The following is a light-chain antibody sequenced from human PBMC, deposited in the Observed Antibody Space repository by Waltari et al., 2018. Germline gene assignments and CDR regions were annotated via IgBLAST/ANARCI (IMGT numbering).Light chain of an antibody. J-gene: IGKJ3*01. CDR1: QSIRNDY. CDR2: GAS. V-gene: IGKV3-20*01. CDR3: QRYVSSALFT. Sequence: DIVLTQSPGTLSLSPGERATLSCRASQSIRNDYLAWYQQKPGQAPRLLIYGASSRASGIPDRFSGSGSGTDFTLTISRLELEDFAVYYCQRYVSSALFTFGPGTKVEIK.